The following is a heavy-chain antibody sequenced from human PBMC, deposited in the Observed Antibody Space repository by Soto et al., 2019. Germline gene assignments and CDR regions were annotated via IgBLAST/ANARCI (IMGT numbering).Heavy chain of an antibody. CDR3: AKYTYTSRYSFFGMDV. CDR1: GFTFSDYA. D-gene: IGHD6-13*01. V-gene: IGHV3-49*03. Sequence: PGGSLRLSCTTSGFTFSDYAISWFRQAPGKGLEWVGVIRSKAYGVTTDYAASVKGRFAISRDDSKSTAYLQMNSVTTEDTAVYFCAKYTYTSRYSFFGMDVCGHGPTVTVSS. CDR2: IRSKAYGVTT. J-gene: IGHJ6*02.